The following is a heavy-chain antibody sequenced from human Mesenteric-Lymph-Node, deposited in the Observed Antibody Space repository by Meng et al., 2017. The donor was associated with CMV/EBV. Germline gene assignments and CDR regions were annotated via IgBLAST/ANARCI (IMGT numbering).Heavy chain of an antibody. CDR3: TTEYTYYDFWSGYHHDAFDI. Sequence: GESLKISCAASGFTFNDYTMHWVRQAPGKGLEWVGRIKSKTDGGTTDYAAPVKGRFTISRDDSKNTLYLQMNSLKTEDTAVYYCTTEYTYYDFWSGYHHDAFDIWGQGTMVTVSS. CDR1: GFTFNDYT. D-gene: IGHD3-3*01. CDR2: IKSKTDGGTT. J-gene: IGHJ3*02. V-gene: IGHV3-15*01.